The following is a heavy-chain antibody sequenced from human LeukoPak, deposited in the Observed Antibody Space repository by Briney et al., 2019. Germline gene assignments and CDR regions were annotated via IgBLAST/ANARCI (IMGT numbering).Heavy chain of an antibody. CDR2: ISYDGSNK. V-gene: IGHV3-30*18. J-gene: IGHJ4*02. CDR1: GFTFSSYG. D-gene: IGHD3-22*01. Sequence: GGSLRLSWAASGFTFSSYGMHWVRQAPGEGLEWVAVISYDGSNKYYADSVKGRFTISRDNSKNTLYLQMNSLRAEGTAVYYCAKDLEIYDSSGSFDYWGQGTLVTVSS. CDR3: AKDLEIYDSSGSFDY.